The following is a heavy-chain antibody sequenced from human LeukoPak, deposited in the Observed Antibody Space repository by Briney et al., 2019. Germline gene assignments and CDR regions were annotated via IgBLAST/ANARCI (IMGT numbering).Heavy chain of an antibody. Sequence: QTGGSLRLSCAASGFTFSSYWMHWVRQAPGKGLEWVSRINSDGSSTSYADSVKGRFTISRDNAKNTLYLQMNSLRAEDTAVYYCARDSSGYCDYWGQGTLVTVSS. V-gene: IGHV3-74*01. CDR3: ARDSSGYCDY. CDR1: GFTFSSYW. CDR2: INSDGSST. J-gene: IGHJ4*02. D-gene: IGHD3-22*01.